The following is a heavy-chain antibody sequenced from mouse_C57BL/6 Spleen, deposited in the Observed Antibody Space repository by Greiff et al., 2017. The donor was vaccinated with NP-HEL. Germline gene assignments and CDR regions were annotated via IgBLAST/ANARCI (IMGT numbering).Heavy chain of an antibody. V-gene: IGHV1-69*01. CDR2: IDPSDSYT. CDR1: GYTFTSYW. Sequence: VQLQQPGAELVMPGASVKLSCKASGYTFTSYWMHWVKQRPGQGLEWIGEIDPSDSYTNYNQKFKGKSTLTVDKSSSTAYMQLSSLTSEDSAVYYCARRCGYYCAMDYWGQGTSVTVSS. J-gene: IGHJ4*01. D-gene: IGHD2-2*01. CDR3: ARRCGYYCAMDY.